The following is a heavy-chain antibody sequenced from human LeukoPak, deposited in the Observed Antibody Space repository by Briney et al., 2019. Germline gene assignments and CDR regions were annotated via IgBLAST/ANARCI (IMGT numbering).Heavy chain of an antibody. J-gene: IGHJ6*04. CDR2: ISAYNGNT. CDR1: GYTFTSYG. Sequence: ASVKVPCKASGYTFTSYGISWVRQAPGQGLEWMGWISAYNGNTNYAQKLQGRVTMTTHTSTSTAYMELRSLRSDDTAVYYCARDLQTSHYYGSGSPSGVWGKGTTVTVSS. D-gene: IGHD3-10*01. V-gene: IGHV1-18*01. CDR3: ARDLQTSHYYGSGSPSGV.